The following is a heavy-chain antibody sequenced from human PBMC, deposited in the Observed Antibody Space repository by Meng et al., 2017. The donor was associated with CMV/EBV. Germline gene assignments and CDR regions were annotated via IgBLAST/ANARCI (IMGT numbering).Heavy chain of an antibody. Sequence: QVRWVVFGGGVFLPGRSLRLSLAASGFTFSSYAMHWVRQAPGKGLEWVAVISYDGSNKYYADSVKGRFTISRDNSKNTLYLQMNSLRAEDTAVYYCAREDACYWGQGTLVTVSS. V-gene: IGHV3-30-3*01. CDR3: AREDACY. CDR2: ISYDGSNK. CDR1: GFTFSSYA. J-gene: IGHJ4*02.